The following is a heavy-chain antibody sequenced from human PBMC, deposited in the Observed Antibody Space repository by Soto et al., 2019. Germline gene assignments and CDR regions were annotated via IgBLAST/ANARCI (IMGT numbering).Heavy chain of an antibody. V-gene: IGHV4-39*01. D-gene: IGHD3-3*01. CDR3: ARRGTQHDFWSGYYDY. Sequence: SETLSLTCTVSGGSISSSSYYWGWIRQPPGKGLEWIGSIYYSGSTYYNPSLKSRVTISEDTSKNQFSLKLSSVTAADTAVYYCARRGTQHDFWSGYYDYWGQGTLVTVSS. CDR2: IYYSGST. J-gene: IGHJ4*02. CDR1: GGSISSSSYY.